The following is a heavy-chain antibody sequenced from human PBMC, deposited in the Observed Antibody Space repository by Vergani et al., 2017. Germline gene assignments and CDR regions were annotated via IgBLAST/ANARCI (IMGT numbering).Heavy chain of an antibody. CDR1: GFTFSSYW. CDR3: ASLHVPFWYFDL. D-gene: IGHD6-6*01. J-gene: IGHJ2*01. CDR2: IKQDGSEK. V-gene: IGHV3-7*03. Sequence: EVQLVESGGGLVQPGGSLRLSCAASGFTFSSYWMSWVRQAPGKGLEWVANIKQDGSEKYYVDSVKGRFTISRDNAKNSLYLQMNRLRAEDTAVYYCASLHVPFWYFDLWGRGTLVTVSS.